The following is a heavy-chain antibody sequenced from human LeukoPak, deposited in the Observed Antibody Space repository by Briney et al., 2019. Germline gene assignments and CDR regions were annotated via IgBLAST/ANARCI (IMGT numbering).Heavy chain of an antibody. Sequence: GVTXXXYLRXWVRQAPGKGLEWVADINQDGSEKYYADSVRGGFTIAREYEKKSLYLQMHSLTVEDTAVYYCAGERPSSTWYAFWGQGTLVTVSS. CDR2: INQDGSEK. V-gene: IGHV3-7*01. CDR1: GVTXXXYL. D-gene: IGHD6-13*01. CDR3: AGERPSSTWYAF. J-gene: IGHJ5*01.